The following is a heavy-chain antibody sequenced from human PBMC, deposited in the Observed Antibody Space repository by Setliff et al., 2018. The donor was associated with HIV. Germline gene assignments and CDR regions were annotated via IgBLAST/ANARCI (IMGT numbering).Heavy chain of an antibody. CDR2: TNNDGNTK. J-gene: IGHJ1*01. CDR1: GFTLSDHW. V-gene: IGHV3-74*01. Sequence: PGGSLRLSCAASGFTLSDHWMHWVRQVPGKGLVWVSRTNNDGNTKHYADSVKGRFTISRDNSKNTLYVQMNSLRPEDTAVYFCAREAAPGLEYFRHWGQGTLVTVSS. D-gene: IGHD6-13*01. CDR3: AREAAPGLEYFRH.